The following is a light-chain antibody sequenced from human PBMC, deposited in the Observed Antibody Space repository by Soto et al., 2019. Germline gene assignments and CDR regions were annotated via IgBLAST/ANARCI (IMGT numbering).Light chain of an antibody. Sequence: DIQMTQSPSTLSASVGDRVTITCRASQSISNWLAWYQQKPGKAPKLLIYDASSLESGVPSRLSGSGSGTEFTLTISSLQPDDFATYYCQQYNSYWGTFGQGTKVEIK. CDR1: QSISNW. J-gene: IGKJ1*01. CDR2: DAS. CDR3: QQYNSYWGT. V-gene: IGKV1-5*01.